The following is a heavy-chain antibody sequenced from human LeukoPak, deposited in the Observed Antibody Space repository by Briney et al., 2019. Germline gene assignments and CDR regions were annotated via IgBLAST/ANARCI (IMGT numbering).Heavy chain of an antibody. CDR2: INPGGGST. Sequence: GASVKVSCKTFGYTFTGYYMHWVRQAPGQGFEWMGIINPGGGSTTYAQKFQGRVTMTRDTSTSTVYMELSSLRSEDTAVYYCARVLGSSGYDAFDIWGQGTMVTVSS. D-gene: IGHD6-19*01. CDR1: GYTFTGYY. V-gene: IGHV1-46*01. CDR3: ARVLGSSGYDAFDI. J-gene: IGHJ3*02.